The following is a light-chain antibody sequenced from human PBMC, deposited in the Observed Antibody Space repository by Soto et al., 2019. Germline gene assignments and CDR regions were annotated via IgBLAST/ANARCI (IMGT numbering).Light chain of an antibody. CDR2: EVS. CDR3: SSYPSSSTLV. J-gene: IGLJ1*01. CDR1: SSDVGGYNY. V-gene: IGLV2-14*01. Sequence: QSALTQPASVSGSPGQSITISSTGTSSDVGGYNYVSWYQQHPGKAPKLMIYEVSNRPSGVSNRFSGSKSGNTASLTISGLQAEVEADYYCSSYPSSSTLVFGTGTKLTVL.